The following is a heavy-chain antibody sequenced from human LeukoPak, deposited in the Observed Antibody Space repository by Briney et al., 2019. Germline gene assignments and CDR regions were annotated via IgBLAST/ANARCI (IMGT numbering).Heavy chain of an antibody. CDR1: GYTFTSYY. V-gene: IGHV1-46*01. J-gene: IGHJ4*02. Sequence: ASVKVSCKASGYTFTSYYMHWVRQAPGQGLEWMGIINPSGGCTSYAQKFQGRVTMTTDTSTSTAYMELRSLRSDDTAVYYCARRYCIGGSCYVDFDYWGQGTLVTVSS. CDR3: ARRYCIGGSCYVDFDY. CDR2: INPSGGCT. D-gene: IGHD2-15*01.